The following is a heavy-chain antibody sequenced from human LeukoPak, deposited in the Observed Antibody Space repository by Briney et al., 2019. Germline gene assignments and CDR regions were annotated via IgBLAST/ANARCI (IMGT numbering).Heavy chain of an antibody. CDR3: ARIVVVPAAPSYYYYMDV. Sequence: PSETLSLTCTVSGGSISSYYWSWIRQPAGKGLEWIGRIYTSGSTNYNPSLKSRVTISVDTSKNQFSLKLSSVTAADTAVYYCARIVVVPAAPSYYYYMDVWGKGTMVTVSS. V-gene: IGHV4-4*07. CDR1: GGSISSYY. J-gene: IGHJ6*03. CDR2: IYTSGST. D-gene: IGHD2-2*01.